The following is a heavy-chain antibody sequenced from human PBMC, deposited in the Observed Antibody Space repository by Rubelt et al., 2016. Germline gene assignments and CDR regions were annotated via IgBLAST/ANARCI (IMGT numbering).Heavy chain of an antibody. V-gene: IGHV3-74*02. CDR2: INTDGSST. CDR1: GFTFDDYA. Sequence: EVQLVESGGGLVQPGGPLRLSCAASGFTFDDYAMHWVRQAPGKGLEWVSGINTDGSSTTYADSVKGRFTISRDNAKNTVYLQMNGLRGEDTAVYYCVKVGRGGYRGYDHFDYWGQGTLVTVSS. D-gene: IGHD5-12*01. CDR3: VKVGRGGYRGYDHFDY. J-gene: IGHJ4*02.